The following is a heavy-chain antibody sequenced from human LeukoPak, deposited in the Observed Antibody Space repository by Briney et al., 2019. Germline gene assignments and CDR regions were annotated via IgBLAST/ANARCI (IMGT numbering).Heavy chain of an antibody. D-gene: IGHD2-2*02. CDR3: ARVHIVVVPAAIRRGRDWFDP. J-gene: IGHJ5*02. CDR2: INHSGST. Sequence: SETLSLTCAVYGGSFSGYYWSWIRQPPGKGLEWIGEINHSGSTNYNPSPKSRVTISVDTSKNQFSLKLSSVTAADTAVYYCARVHIVVVPAAIRRGRDWFDPWGQGTLVTVSS. V-gene: IGHV4-34*01. CDR1: GGSFSGYY.